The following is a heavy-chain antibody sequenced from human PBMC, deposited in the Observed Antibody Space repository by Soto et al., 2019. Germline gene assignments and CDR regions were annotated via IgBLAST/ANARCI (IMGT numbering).Heavy chain of an antibody. J-gene: IGHJ6*02. D-gene: IGHD6-13*01. CDR3: AKFGISSIAAAGTSHYGMDV. CDR1: GGTFSSYA. Sequence: SVKVSCKASGGTFSSYAISWVRQAPGQGLEWMGGIIPIFGTANYAQKFQGRVTITADKSTSTAYMELSSLRSEDTAVYYCAKFGISSIAAAGTSHYGMDVWGQGTTVTVSS. CDR2: IIPIFGTA. V-gene: IGHV1-69*06.